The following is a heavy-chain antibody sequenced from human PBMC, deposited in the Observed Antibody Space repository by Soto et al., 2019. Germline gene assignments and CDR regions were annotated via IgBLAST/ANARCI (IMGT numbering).Heavy chain of an antibody. CDR3: ARENYYGAGSYYRDAFDI. J-gene: IGHJ3*02. V-gene: IGHV1-69*01. Sequence: QVQLVQSGAEVKKPRSSVKVSCKASGGTFSSYGIHWVRQAPGQGLEWMGGLIPMSGTANYAQKFQGRVAISVDESTRAAYMELRSLKSEDTAMYYCARENYYGAGSYYRDAFDIWGQGTMVTVSS. CDR2: LIPMSGTA. D-gene: IGHD3-10*01. CDR1: GGTFSSYG.